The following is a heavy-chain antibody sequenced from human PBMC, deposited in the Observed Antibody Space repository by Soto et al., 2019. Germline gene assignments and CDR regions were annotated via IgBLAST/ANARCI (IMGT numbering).Heavy chain of an antibody. CDR1: GGSISSSSYH. Sequence: SETLSLTCTVSGGSISSSSYHWGWIRQPPGKGLEWIGSIYYSGSTYYNPSLKSRVTISVDTSKNQFSLKLSSVTAADTAVYYCARGSITMIVPDYWGQGTMVTVSS. J-gene: IGHJ4*02. V-gene: IGHV4-39*01. CDR3: ARGSITMIVPDY. CDR2: IYYSGST. D-gene: IGHD3-22*01.